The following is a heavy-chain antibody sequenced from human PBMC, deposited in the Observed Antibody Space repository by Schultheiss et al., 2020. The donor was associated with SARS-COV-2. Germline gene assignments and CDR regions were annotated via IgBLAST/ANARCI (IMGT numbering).Heavy chain of an antibody. Sequence: SETLSLTCSVYGGSFSGYYWSWIRQPPGKGLEWIGEINHSGSTNYNPSLKSRVTISVDTSKNQFSLKLSSVTAADTAVYYCARVIDWLPPYYYYYMDVWGKGTTVTVSS. V-gene: IGHV4-34*01. CDR1: GGSFSGYY. CDR3: ARVIDWLPPYYYYYMDV. J-gene: IGHJ6*03. CDR2: INHSGST. D-gene: IGHD3-9*01.